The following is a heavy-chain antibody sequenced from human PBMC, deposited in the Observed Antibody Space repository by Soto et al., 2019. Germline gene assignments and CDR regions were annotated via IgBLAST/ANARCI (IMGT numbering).Heavy chain of an antibody. J-gene: IGHJ6*02. D-gene: IGHD3-10*01. Sequence: SLTCAVSGGSISSSNWWSWVRQPPGKGLEWIGEIYHSGSTNYNPSLKSRVTISVDKSKNQFSLKLSSVTAADTAVYYCARDPYGSGSYYKGYYYYGMHVWGQGTKVTVSS. CDR3: ARDPYGSGSYYKGYYYYGMHV. CDR1: GGSISSSNW. CDR2: IYHSGST. V-gene: IGHV4-4*02.